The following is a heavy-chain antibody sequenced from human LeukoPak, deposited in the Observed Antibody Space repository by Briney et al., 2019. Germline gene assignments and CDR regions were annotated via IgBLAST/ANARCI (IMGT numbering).Heavy chain of an antibody. CDR1: GGSISSYY. CDR3: ARERVAGTGYDY. Sequence: PSETLSPTCTVSGGSISSYYWSWIRQPPGKGLEWIGYIYYSGSTNYNPSLKSRVTISVDTSKNQFSLKLSSVTAADTAVYYCARERVAGTGYDYWGQGTLVTVSS. J-gene: IGHJ4*02. CDR2: IYYSGST. D-gene: IGHD6-19*01. V-gene: IGHV4-59*01.